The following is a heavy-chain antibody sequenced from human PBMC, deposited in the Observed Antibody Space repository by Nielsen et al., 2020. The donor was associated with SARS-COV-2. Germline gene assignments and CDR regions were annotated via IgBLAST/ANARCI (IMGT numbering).Heavy chain of an antibody. D-gene: IGHD3-3*01. CDR3: ARDPLTIFGVVTNYYYYGMDV. Sequence: SVKGRFTISRDNSKDTLYLQMNGLRADDTAVYYCARDPLTIFGVVTNYYYYGMDVWGQGTTVTVPS. J-gene: IGHJ6*02. V-gene: IGHV3-23*01.